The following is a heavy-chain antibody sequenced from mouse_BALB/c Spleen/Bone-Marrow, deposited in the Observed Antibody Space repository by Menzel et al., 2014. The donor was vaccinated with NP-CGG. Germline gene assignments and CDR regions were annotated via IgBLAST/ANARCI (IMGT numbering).Heavy chain of an antibody. CDR3: ARRIRDRDMDY. D-gene: IGHD2-4*01. J-gene: IGHJ4*01. Sequence: EVHLVESGPGLVKPSQSLSLTCTVTGYSITSDYAWDWIRQFPGNKLEWMGYISYSGSTSYNPSLKGRISITRDTSKNQFFLQLNSVTTEDTATYYCARRIRDRDMDYGGQGTPVTVSS. CDR1: GYSITSDYA. V-gene: IGHV3-2*02. CDR2: ISYSGST.